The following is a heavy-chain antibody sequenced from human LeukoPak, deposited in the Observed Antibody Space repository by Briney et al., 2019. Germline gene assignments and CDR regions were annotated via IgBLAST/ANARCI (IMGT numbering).Heavy chain of an antibody. CDR2: IYYSGST. D-gene: IGHD2-15*01. J-gene: IGHJ4*02. CDR3: ARGKVRYCSGGSCYGHFDY. CDR1: GGSISSYY. Sequence: PSETLSLTCTVSGGSISSYYWSWIRQPPGKGLEWIGYIYYSGSTNYNPSLKSRVTISLDTSKNQFSLKLSSVTAADTAVYYCARGKVRYCSGGSCYGHFDYWGQGTLVSVSS. V-gene: IGHV4-59*08.